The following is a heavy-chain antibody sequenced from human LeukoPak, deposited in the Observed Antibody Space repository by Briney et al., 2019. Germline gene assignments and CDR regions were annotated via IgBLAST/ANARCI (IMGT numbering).Heavy chain of an antibody. CDR1: GFTFSSYA. V-gene: IGHV3-30-3*01. D-gene: IGHD6-19*01. J-gene: IGHJ6*02. CDR3: ARDRGYSSGWPDYYYYGMDV. Sequence: AGGSLRLSRAASGFTFSSYAMHWVRQAPGKGLEWVAVISYDGSNKYYADSVKGRFTISRDNSKNTLYLQMNSLRAEDTAVYYCARDRGYSSGWPDYYYYGMDVWGQGTTVTVSS. CDR2: ISYDGSNK.